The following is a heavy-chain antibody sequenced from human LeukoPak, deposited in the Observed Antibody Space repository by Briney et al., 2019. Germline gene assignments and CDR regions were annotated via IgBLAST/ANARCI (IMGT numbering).Heavy chain of an antibody. Sequence: ASVTVSFKASGYTFTVYYMHWVRQAPGQGLEWMGWINPNSGGTNYAQKFQGRVTMTRDTSISTAYMELSRLRSDDTAVYYCAGEDYDILTGYHPFDPWGQGTLVTVSS. J-gene: IGHJ5*02. CDR1: GYTFTVYY. V-gene: IGHV1-2*02. CDR2: INPNSGGT. CDR3: AGEDYDILTGYHPFDP. D-gene: IGHD3-9*01.